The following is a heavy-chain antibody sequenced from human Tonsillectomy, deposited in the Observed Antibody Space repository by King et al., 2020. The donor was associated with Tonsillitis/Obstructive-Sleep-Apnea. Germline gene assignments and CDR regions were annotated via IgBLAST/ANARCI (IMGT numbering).Heavy chain of an antibody. D-gene: IGHD2-2*01. J-gene: IGHJ4*02. CDR1: GFTFSSFE. V-gene: IGHV3-48*03. CDR3: AREGYCAITGCNADTAPFDY. CDR2: ISTSGTTI. Sequence: VQLVESGGGLVQPGGSLRLSCAAFGFTFSSFEMSWVRQAPGRGLEWVSYISTSGTTIYYADSVRGRFTISRDNAKNSLYLQMNSLRAEDTALYYCAREGYCAITGCNADTAPFDYWGQGTLVTVSS.